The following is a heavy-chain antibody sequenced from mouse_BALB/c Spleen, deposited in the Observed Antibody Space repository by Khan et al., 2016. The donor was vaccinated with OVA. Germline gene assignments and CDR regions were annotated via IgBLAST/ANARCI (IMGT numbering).Heavy chain of an antibody. CDR3: ARRGVYGIFAY. CDR2: INPSTGYI. J-gene: IGHJ3*01. V-gene: IGHV1-7*01. Sequence: QVRLQQSGAELAKPGASVKMSCTASGYTFTTYWMHWVKQRPGQGLEWIGYINPSTGYIEYNQKFKDKSTLTTDESSSTAYMQLNSLTSEDSAGYCCARRGVYGIFAYWGQGTLVTVSA. D-gene: IGHD2-1*01. CDR1: GYTFTTYW.